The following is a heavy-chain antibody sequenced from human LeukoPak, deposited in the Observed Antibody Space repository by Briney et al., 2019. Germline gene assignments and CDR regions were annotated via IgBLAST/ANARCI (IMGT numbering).Heavy chain of an antibody. CDR2: IYYSGST. J-gene: IGHJ4*02. CDR1: GGSISSSSYY. V-gene: IGHV4-39*07. D-gene: IGHD3-10*01. CDR3: ARTSYGSGRPGSRFDY. Sequence: SETLSLTCTGSGGSISSSSYYWGWIRQPPWKGLEWIGSIYYSGSTYYNPSLKSRVTISIDTSKNQFSLKLSSVTAADTAVYYCARTSYGSGRPGSRFDYWGQGTLVTVSS.